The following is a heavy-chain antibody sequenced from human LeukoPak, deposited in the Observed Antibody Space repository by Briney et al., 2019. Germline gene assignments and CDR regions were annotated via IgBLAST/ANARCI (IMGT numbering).Heavy chain of an antibody. Sequence: ASVKVSCKASGGTFSSYAISWVRQAPGQGLEWMGWIIPNSGGTNYAQKFQGRVTMTRDTSISTAYMELSRLRSDDTAVYYCARSGDIVVVPAAIMLSNWGQGTLVTVSS. J-gene: IGHJ4*02. CDR1: GGTFSSYA. D-gene: IGHD2-2*01. CDR3: ARSGDIVVVPAAIMLSN. CDR2: IIPNSGGT. V-gene: IGHV1-2*02.